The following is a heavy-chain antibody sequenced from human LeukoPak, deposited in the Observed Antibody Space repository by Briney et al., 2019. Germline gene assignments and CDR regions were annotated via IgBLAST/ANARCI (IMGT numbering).Heavy chain of an antibody. J-gene: IGHJ4*02. Sequence: PSETLSLTCTVSGGSISSYYWNWIRQSPEKGLEWIGYIYYTGSTNYNPSLKSRVTMSVDTSKNQFSLKLSSVTAADTAVYYCARDGGYYFDYWGQGTLVTVSS. CDR1: GGSISSYY. CDR3: ARDGGYYFDY. V-gene: IGHV4-59*01. D-gene: IGHD3-16*01. CDR2: IYYTGST.